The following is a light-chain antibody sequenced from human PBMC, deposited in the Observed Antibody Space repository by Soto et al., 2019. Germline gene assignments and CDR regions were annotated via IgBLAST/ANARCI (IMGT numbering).Light chain of an antibody. J-gene: IGLJ1*01. CDR3: SSYAGSDLYA. CDR1: SSDVGGYKY. Sequence: QSVLTQPPSASGSPGQSVTISCTGTSSDVGGYKYVSWYQQHPGKAPKVMIYEVSKRPSGVPDRFSGSKSGNTASLTVSGLQAEDEADYYCSSYAGSDLYAFGSGTKVTV. V-gene: IGLV2-8*01. CDR2: EVS.